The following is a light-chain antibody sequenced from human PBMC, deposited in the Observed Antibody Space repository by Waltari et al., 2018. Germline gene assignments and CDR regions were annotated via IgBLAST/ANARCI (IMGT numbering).Light chain of an antibody. J-gene: IGKJ1*01. V-gene: IGKV1-12*01. Sequence: DIKMTQFPSAVSASVGDRVTMTCRASQGISNWLDWYQQKPGKAPKLLIYGASILQTGVPSRFSAGGSGTDFTLTISNLQPDDFATYFCQQRNSFPPTFGQGTKVEVK. CDR3: QQRNSFPPT. CDR2: GAS. CDR1: QGISNW.